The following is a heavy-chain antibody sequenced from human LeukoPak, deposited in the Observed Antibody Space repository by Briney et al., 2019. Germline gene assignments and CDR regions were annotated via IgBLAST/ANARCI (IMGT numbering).Heavy chain of an antibody. V-gene: IGHV3-23*01. CDR2: ISKSGDAT. D-gene: IGHD3-10*01. CDR3: AKGRGKVSPDY. Sequence: SGGSLRLSCAASGFTFSTYAMTWVRQTPGKGLEWVSGISKSGDATYYADSVKGRFTISRDNSKNTVYLQVNSLRVDDTAIYYCAKGRGKVSPDYWGQGTLVTVSS. J-gene: IGHJ4*02. CDR1: GFTFSTYA.